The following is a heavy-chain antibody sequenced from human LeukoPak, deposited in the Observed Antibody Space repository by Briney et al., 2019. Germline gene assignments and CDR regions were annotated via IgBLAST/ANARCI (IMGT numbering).Heavy chain of an antibody. CDR2: ISAYNGNT. CDR3: ARDAYMIMFGPIDY. Sequence: ASVKVSCKASGYTFTSYGISWVRQAPGQGLEWMGWISAYNGNTNYAQKLQGRVTMTTDTSTSTAYMELRSLRSDDTAVYYCARDAYMIMFGPIDYWGQGTLVTVSS. CDR1: GYTFTSYG. J-gene: IGHJ4*02. D-gene: IGHD3-16*01. V-gene: IGHV1-18*01.